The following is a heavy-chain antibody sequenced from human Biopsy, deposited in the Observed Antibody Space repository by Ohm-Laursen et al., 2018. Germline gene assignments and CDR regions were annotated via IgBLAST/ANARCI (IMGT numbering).Heavy chain of an antibody. Sequence: GASVKVSCKPSSYTFTDYNIHWMRQAPGQGLEWLGYKNCKTDATNYAQKFQGKVAMTRDKSISTAYLALGSLRSGEPAIYYCARDPLNGHKHFDYWGQGSLVTVSS. D-gene: IGHD2-8*01. CDR1: SYTFTDYN. V-gene: IGHV1-2*02. J-gene: IGHJ4*02. CDR2: KNCKTDAT. CDR3: ARDPLNGHKHFDY.